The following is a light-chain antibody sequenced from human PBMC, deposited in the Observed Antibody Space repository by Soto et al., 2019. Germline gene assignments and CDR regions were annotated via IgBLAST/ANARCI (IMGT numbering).Light chain of an antibody. Sequence: DIQTTQSPSTLSGSVGDRVTITSRASQSIRSWLAWYQQKPGEAPKLLIYDASALPRGVPSRFSGSGSGTKFTLTIASLQPDDFATYYCQQYETFSGTFGPGTKVDIK. CDR3: QQYETFSGT. V-gene: IGKV1-5*01. CDR1: QSIRSW. CDR2: DAS. J-gene: IGKJ1*01.